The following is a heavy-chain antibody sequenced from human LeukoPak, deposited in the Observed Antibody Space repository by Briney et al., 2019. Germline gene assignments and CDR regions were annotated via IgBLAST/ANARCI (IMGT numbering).Heavy chain of an antibody. J-gene: IGHJ4*02. Sequence: GGSLRLSCAASGFTFSSYDMHWVRQAPGKGLQWVAYIRYDGRNKYSADSVKGRFTIYRDNSKSTLYLQMNSLRPEDTAVYYCAKGGSNNWSFDNWGQGTLVTVSS. CDR2: IRYDGRNK. V-gene: IGHV3-30*02. D-gene: IGHD1-1*01. CDR3: AKGGSNNWSFDN. CDR1: GFTFSSYD.